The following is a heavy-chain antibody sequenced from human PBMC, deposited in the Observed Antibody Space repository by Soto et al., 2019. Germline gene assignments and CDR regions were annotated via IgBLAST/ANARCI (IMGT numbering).Heavy chain of an antibody. CDR1: GFTLTSAW. CDR2: IKSKTDGGTT. D-gene: IGHD3-9*01. V-gene: IGHV3-15*07. J-gene: IGHJ5*02. Sequence: EVQLVESGGGLVEPGGSLRLSCAASGFTLTSAWVNWVRQAPGKGLEWVGRIKSKTDGGTTDYVAPVKGRFTLSLDDSKNILYLQMNSLKTEDTAVYYCTTAPQRALTGDSARSWGQGTLVAVSS. CDR3: TTAPQRALTGDSARS.